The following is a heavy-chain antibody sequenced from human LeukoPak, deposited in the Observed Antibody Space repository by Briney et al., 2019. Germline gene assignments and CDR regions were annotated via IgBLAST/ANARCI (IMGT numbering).Heavy chain of an antibody. J-gene: IGHJ5*02. CDR2: INPNSGGT. CDR3: ARDNSGGSTWWFDP. D-gene: IGHD2-15*01. CDR1: GYTFTDYY. Sequence: ASVKVSCKASGYTFTDYYMHWVRQAPGQGLEWMGWINPNSGGTNYAQKFQGRVTMTRDTSISTAYMALSRLRSEDTAVYYCARDNSGGSTWWFDPWGQGTLVTVSS. V-gene: IGHV1-2*02.